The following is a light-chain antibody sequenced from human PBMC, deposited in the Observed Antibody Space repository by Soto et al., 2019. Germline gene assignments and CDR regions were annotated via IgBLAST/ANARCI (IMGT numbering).Light chain of an antibody. Sequence: DVVMTQSPLSLPVTLGQPASISCRSSQSLVSSNGNTYLNWFQQRPGQSPRRLVYKVSNRDSGVPDRFSGSGSGTEFTMNLSRVEAEGVGGYYCMRGGQWRTFGQGTKLQIK. CDR1: QSLVSSNGNTY. CDR3: MRGGQWRT. V-gene: IGKV2-30*01. J-gene: IGKJ2*02. CDR2: KVS.